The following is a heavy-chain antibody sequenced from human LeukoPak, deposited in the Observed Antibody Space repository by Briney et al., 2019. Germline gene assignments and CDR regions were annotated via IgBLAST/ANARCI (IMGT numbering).Heavy chain of an antibody. CDR3: ARIHTYYYDSSGYSL. J-gene: IGHJ4*02. D-gene: IGHD3-22*01. CDR1: GGTFISYA. Sequence: ASVKVSCKASGGTFISYAISWVRQAPGQGLEWMRGIIPIFGTANYAQKFQGRVTITADESTSTAYMELSSLRSEDTAVYYCARIHTYYYDSSGYSLWGQGTLVTVSS. CDR2: IIPIFGTA. V-gene: IGHV1-69*13.